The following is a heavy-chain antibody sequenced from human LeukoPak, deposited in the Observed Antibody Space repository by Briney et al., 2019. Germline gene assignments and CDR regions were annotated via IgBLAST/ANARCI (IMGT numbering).Heavy chain of an antibody. Sequence: GGTLRLSCAASGFTFRSHEMDWVRQAPGKGLEWVSYISTTGDTIYYADSMKGRFTISRDNAKNSLYLQMNSLRAEDTAVYYCARDHGGWAFDIWGQGTMVTVSS. CDR2: ISTTGDTI. CDR1: GFTFRSHE. V-gene: IGHV3-48*03. J-gene: IGHJ3*02. D-gene: IGHD6-19*01. CDR3: ARDHGGWAFDI.